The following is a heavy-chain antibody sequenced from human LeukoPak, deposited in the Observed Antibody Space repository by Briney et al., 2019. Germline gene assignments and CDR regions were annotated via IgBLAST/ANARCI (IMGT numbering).Heavy chain of an antibody. CDR3: ATEYYGSMSYYDY. CDR2: ISSRSGTI. CDR1: GFTFNTYI. J-gene: IGHJ4*02. Sequence: PGGSLRLSCAASGFTFNTYIMNWVRQAPGKGLEWVSYISSRSGTIYYADSVKGRFTISRDNAKNSLYLQMNSLRAEDTAVNYCATEYYGSMSYYDYWGQGTLVTVSS. V-gene: IGHV3-48*04. D-gene: IGHD3-10*01.